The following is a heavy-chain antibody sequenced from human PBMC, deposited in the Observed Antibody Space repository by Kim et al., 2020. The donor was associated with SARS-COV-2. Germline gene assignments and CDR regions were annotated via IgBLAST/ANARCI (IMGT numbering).Heavy chain of an antibody. J-gene: IGHJ4*02. CDR1: GFTFSSYG. D-gene: IGHD6-13*01. CDR2: IWYDGSNK. V-gene: IGHV3-33*01. Sequence: GGSLRLSCAASGFTFSSYGMHWVRQAPGKGLEWVAVIWYDGSNKYYADSVKGRFTISRDNSKNTLYLQMNSLRAEDTAVYYCARAPSELGIAAAGAAWGQGTLVTVSS. CDR3: ARAPSELGIAAAGAA.